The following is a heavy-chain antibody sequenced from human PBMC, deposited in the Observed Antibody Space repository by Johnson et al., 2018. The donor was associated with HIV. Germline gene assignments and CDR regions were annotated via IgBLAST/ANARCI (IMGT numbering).Heavy chain of an antibody. D-gene: IGHD6-19*01. CDR1: GFTFSSYA. Sequence: VQLVESGGGVVQPGRSLRLSCAASGFTFSSYAMHWVRQAPGKGLEWVAVISYDGSNKYYADAVKGRFTISRDNSKNSLYLQMNSLRAEDTALYYCAKDLYSSGWSDAFDIWGQGTMVTVSS. CDR3: AKDLYSSGWSDAFDI. CDR2: ISYDGSNK. V-gene: IGHV3-30*04. J-gene: IGHJ3*02.